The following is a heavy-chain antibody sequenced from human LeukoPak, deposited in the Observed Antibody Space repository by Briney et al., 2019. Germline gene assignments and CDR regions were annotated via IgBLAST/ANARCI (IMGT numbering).Heavy chain of an antibody. CDR1: GYTFTSYY. Sequence: GASVKVSCKASGYTFTSYYMHWVRQAPGQGLEWMGIINPSGGSTSYAQKFQGRVTMTRDMSTSTVYMELSSLRSEDTAVYYCARATRFLSTMVRGVTSPFDYWGQGTLVTVSS. V-gene: IGHV1-46*01. J-gene: IGHJ4*02. D-gene: IGHD3-10*01. CDR2: INPSGGST. CDR3: ARATRFLSTMVRGVTSPFDY.